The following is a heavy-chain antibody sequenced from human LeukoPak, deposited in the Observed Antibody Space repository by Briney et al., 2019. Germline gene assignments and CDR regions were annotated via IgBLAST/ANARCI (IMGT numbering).Heavy chain of an antibody. J-gene: IGHJ3*02. CDR1: GGTFSSYA. V-gene: IGHV1-69*05. D-gene: IGHD5-24*01. CDR2: IIPIFGTA. CDR3: ARGRQWLQLKSAFDI. Sequence: SVKVSCKASGGTFSSYAISWVRQAPGQGLEWMGGIIPIFGTANYAQKFQGRVTITTDESTSTAYMELSRLRSEDTAVYYCARGRQWLQLKSAFDIWGQGTMVTVSS.